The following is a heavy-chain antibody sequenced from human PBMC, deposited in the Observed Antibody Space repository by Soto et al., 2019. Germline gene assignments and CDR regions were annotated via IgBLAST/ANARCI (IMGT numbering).Heavy chain of an antibody. CDR1: GGSISSSSYY. D-gene: IGHD3-3*01. Sequence: QLQLQESGPGLVKPSETLSLTCTVSGGSISSSSYYWGWIRQPPGKGLEWIGSIYYSGSPYYNPSLKSRVTISVDTSKNQFSLKLSSVTAADTAVYYCARSSGKYYDFWSGYSPDFDFWGQGTLVTVSS. CDR2: IYYSGSP. J-gene: IGHJ4*02. CDR3: ARSSGKYYDFWSGYSPDFDF. V-gene: IGHV4-39*01.